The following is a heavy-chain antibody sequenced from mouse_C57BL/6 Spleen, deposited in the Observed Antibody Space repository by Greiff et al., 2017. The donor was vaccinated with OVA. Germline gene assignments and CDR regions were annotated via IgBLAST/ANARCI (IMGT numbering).Heavy chain of an antibody. CDR2: IDPSDSYT. CDR3: ARGPLLRYFDY. D-gene: IGHD1-2*01. V-gene: IGHV1-69*01. Sequence: QVQLKQPGAELVMPGASVKLSCKASGYTFTSYWMHWVKQRPGQGLEWIGEIDPSDSYTNYNQKFKGKSTLTVDKSSSTAYMQLSSLTSEDSAVYYCARGPLLRYFDYWGQGTTLTVSS. CDR1: GYTFTSYW. J-gene: IGHJ2*01.